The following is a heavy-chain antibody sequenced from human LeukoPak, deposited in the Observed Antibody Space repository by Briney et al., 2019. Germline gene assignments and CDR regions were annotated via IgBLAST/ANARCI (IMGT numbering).Heavy chain of an antibody. CDR1: GFTFSSYS. V-gene: IGHV3-23*01. CDR2: ISGSGGST. J-gene: IGHJ4*02. CDR3: AKGYYDYVWGSYYFDY. D-gene: IGHD3-16*01. Sequence: GGSLRLSCAASGFTFSSYSMSWVRQAPGKGLEWVSAISGSGGSTYYADSVKGRFTISRDNSRDTLYLQMNSLRAEDTAVYYCAKGYYDYVWGSYYFDYWGQGTLVTVSS.